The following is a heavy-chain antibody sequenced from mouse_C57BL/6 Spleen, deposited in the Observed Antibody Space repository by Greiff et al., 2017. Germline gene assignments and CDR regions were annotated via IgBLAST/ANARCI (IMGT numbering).Heavy chain of an antibody. CDR1: GFTFSSYA. V-gene: IGHV5-4*03. CDR3: ARGRPYGSSLYFDY. J-gene: IGHJ2*01. D-gene: IGHD1-1*01. CDR2: ISDGGSYT. Sequence: EVKLVESGGGLVKPGGTLKLSCAASGFTFSSYAMSWVRQTPEKRLEWVATISDGGSYTYYPDNVKGRFTISRDNAKNNLYLQMSHLKSEDTAMXDCARGRPYGSSLYFDYGGKGTTLTVSS.